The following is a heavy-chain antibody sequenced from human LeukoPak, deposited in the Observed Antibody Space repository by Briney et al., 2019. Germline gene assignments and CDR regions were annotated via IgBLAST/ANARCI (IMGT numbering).Heavy chain of an antibody. V-gene: IGHV3-21*01. Sequence: GGSLRLSCGASGFTFSSYSMNWVRQAPGKGLEWVSSISSSSSYIYYADSVKGRFTISRDNAKNSLYLQMNSLRAEDTAVYYCASGRNWNDFLFDYWGQGTLVTVSS. CDR3: ASGRNWNDFLFDY. CDR1: GFTFSSYS. J-gene: IGHJ4*02. D-gene: IGHD1-1*01. CDR2: ISSSSSYI.